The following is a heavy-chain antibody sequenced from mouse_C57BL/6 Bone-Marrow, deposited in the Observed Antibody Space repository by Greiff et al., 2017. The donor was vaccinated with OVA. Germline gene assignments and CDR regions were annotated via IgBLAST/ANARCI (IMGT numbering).Heavy chain of an antibody. Sequence: VQLQQSGGGLVKPGGSLKLSCAASGFTFSSYAMSWVRQTPEKRLEWVATISDGGSYTYYPDNVKGRFTISRDNAKNNLYLQMSHLKSEDTAMYYCARDSSGFYYFDYWGQGTTLTVSS. CDR1: GFTFSSYA. D-gene: IGHD3-2*02. CDR2: ISDGGSYT. J-gene: IGHJ2*01. V-gene: IGHV5-4*01. CDR3: ARDSSGFYYFDY.